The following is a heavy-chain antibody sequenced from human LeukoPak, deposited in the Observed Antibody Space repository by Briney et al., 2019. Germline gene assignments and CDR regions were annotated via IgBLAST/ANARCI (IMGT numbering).Heavy chain of an antibody. CDR3: AKVAHKFYDFWSGSPIDY. D-gene: IGHD3-3*01. CDR2: ISGSGGST. V-gene: IGHV3-23*01. Sequence: GGSLRLSCAASGFTFSSYAMSWVRQAPGKGLEWVSAISGSGGSTYYADSVKGRFTISRVNSKNTLYLQMNSLRAEDTAVYYCAKVAHKFYDFWSGSPIDYWGQGTLVTVSS. CDR1: GFTFSSYA. J-gene: IGHJ4*02.